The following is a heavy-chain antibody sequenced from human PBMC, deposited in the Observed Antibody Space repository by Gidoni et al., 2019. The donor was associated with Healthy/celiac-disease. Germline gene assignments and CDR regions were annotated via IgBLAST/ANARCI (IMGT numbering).Heavy chain of an antibody. CDR3: TTQYYYDSSGYYLGYFDY. V-gene: IGHV3-15*01. CDR1: GFTLGTAW. D-gene: IGHD3-22*01. Sequence: EVQLVESGGGLVKPGGSLRLSCAASGFTLGTAWMGWVRQAPGKGLEWVGRIKSKTAGGTTDYAAPVKGRFTISRDDSKNTLYLQMNSLKTEDTAVYYCTTQYYYDSSGYYLGYFDYWGQGTLVTVSS. CDR2: IKSKTAGGTT. J-gene: IGHJ4*02.